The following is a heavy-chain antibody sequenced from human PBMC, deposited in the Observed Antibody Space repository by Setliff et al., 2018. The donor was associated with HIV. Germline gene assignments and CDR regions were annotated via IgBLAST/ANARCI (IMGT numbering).Heavy chain of an antibody. V-gene: IGHV3-20*04. CDR1: GFTFDDFG. D-gene: IGHD2-15*01. CDR2: INWNGGST. CDR3: AKGIKWLAP. J-gene: IGHJ5*02. Sequence: SGGSLRLSCAAYGFTFDDFGMSWVRQAPGKGLEWVSGINWNGGSTGYADSVKGRFTISRDNAKNSLYLQMNSLRAEDTALYYCAKGIKWLAPWGQGTPVTVSS.